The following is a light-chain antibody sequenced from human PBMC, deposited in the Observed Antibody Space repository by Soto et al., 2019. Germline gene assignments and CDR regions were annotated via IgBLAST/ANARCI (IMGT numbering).Light chain of an antibody. CDR2: SAS. Sequence: IQMTQSPSSLSASIGDRVTITCRASQGIGVRLAWFQQKPGKAPQYLIQSASTLQSGVPSRFSGSGSGSEFILTINSLQPEAVAIYYCLQVNSFPRTFGQGTKVDIK. J-gene: IGKJ1*01. V-gene: IGKV1-12*01. CDR1: QGIGVR. CDR3: LQVNSFPRT.